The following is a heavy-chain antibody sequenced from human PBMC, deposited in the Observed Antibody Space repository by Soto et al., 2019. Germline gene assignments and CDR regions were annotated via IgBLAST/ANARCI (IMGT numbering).Heavy chain of an antibody. D-gene: IGHD3-10*01. J-gene: IGHJ6*02. CDR1: GLSLSTSGMC. CDR2: IDWDDDT. Sequence: SGPTLVNPTQTLTLTCTFSGLSLSTSGMCVTWIRQPPGKALEWLALIDWDDDTYYSTSLKTRLTISKDTSKNQVVLTMTNMDPVDTATYYCARIKVTMVRGVFLSPSRYCHYGMDVWGQGTTVTVSS. CDR3: ARIKVTMVRGVFLSPSRYCHYGMDV. V-gene: IGHV2-70*01.